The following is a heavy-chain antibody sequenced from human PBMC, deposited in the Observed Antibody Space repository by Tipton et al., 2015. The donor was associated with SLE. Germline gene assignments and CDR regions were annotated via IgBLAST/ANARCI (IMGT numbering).Heavy chain of an antibody. V-gene: IGHV1-18*04. J-gene: IGHJ4*02. CDR3: GAWEGFGDYPITY. D-gene: IGHD4-17*01. CDR2: ITAYNGDT. Sequence: QLVQSGAEVKEPGASVRVSCKTSGYTFSNYYMHWVRQAPGQGLEWMGLITAYNGDTIYAQKFQGRVTMTTDTSTDIAYMELRTLKSDDTAVYYCGAWEGFGDYPITYWGQGSLVTVSS. CDR1: GYTFSNYY.